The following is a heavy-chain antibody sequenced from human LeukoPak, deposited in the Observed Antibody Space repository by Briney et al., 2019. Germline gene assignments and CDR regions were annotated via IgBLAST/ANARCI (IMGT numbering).Heavy chain of an antibody. D-gene: IGHD3-10*01. CDR2: ISSTGST. J-gene: IGHJ4*02. CDR3: ARVTMIRGTDF. V-gene: IGHV4-61*02. Sequence: PSQTLSLTCTVSGGSISSGGHYWSWIRQPAGKGLEYLGRISSTGSTNYNPSLRSRVTISADTSKNHFSLRLRSVTAADTAVYYCARVTMIRGTDFWGQGTLVTVSS. CDR1: GGSISSGGHY.